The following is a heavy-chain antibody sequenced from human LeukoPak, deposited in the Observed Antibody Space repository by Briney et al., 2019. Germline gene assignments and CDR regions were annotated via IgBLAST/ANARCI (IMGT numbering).Heavy chain of an antibody. CDR3: AREVAGYCSGGSCSNWFDP. CDR1: GFTFSSYA. CDR2: ISSNGGGT. V-gene: IGHV3-64*01. Sequence: GGSLRLSCAASGFTFSSYAMHWVRQTPGKGLEYVSAISSNGGGTYYANSVKGRFTISRDNSKNTLYLQMGSLRAEDMSVYYCAREVAGYCSGGSCSNWFDPWGQGTLVTVSS. D-gene: IGHD2-15*01. J-gene: IGHJ5*02.